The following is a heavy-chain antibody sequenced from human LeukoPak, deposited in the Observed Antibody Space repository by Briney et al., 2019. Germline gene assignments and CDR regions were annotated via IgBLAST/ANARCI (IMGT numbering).Heavy chain of an antibody. CDR3: ARRRGIAAAENYFDY. Sequence: GESLKISCKGSGYSFTSYWIGWVRQMPGKGLEWMGIIYPGDSDTRCSPSFQGQVTISADKSISTAYLQWSSLKASDTAMYYCARRRGIAAAENYFDYWGQGTLVTVSS. J-gene: IGHJ4*02. D-gene: IGHD6-13*01. CDR1: GYSFTSYW. V-gene: IGHV5-51*01. CDR2: IYPGDSDT.